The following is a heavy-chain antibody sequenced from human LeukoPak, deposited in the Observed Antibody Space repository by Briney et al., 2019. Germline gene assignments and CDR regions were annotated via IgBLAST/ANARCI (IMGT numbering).Heavy chain of an antibody. J-gene: IGHJ4*02. V-gene: IGHV4-30-4*01. D-gene: IGHD3-10*01. CDR2: IYYSGST. Sequence: PSESLSLTCTVSGVSISSSSYYWSWIRQPPGKGLEWIGYIYYSGSTYYNPSLKSRVTISVDTSKNQFSLKLSSVTVADTAVYYCAREKRIRGYFDYWGQGTLVTVSS. CDR3: AREKRIRGYFDY. CDR1: GVSISSSSYY.